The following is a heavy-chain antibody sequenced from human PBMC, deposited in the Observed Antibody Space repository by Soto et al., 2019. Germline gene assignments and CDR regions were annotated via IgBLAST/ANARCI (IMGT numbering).Heavy chain of an antibody. CDR1: GFTFSSYA. CDR2: ISGSGGST. J-gene: IGHJ6*02. CDR3: AKAVRYYDSSGYYYSSYYYYGMDV. V-gene: IGHV3-23*01. Sequence: PGGSLRLSCAASGFTFSSYAMSWVRQAPGKGLEWVSAISGSGGSTYYADSVKGRFTISRDNSKNTLYLQMNSLRAEDTAVYYCAKAVRYYDSSGYYYSSYYYYGMDVWGQGTTVTVS. D-gene: IGHD3-22*01.